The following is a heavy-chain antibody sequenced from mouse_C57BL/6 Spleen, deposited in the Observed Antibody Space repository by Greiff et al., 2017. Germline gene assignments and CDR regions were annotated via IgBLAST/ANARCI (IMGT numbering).Heavy chain of an antibody. CDR2: INPNNGGT. J-gene: IGHJ2*01. CDR3: ARWRGYYPYYFDY. D-gene: IGHD2-3*01. Sequence: VQLQQSGPELVKPGASVKISCKASGYTFTDYYMNWVKQSHGKSLEWIGDINPNNGGTSYNQKFKGKATLTVDKSSSTAYMELRSLTSEDSAVYYGARWRGYYPYYFDYWGQGTTLTVSS. CDR1: GYTFTDYY. V-gene: IGHV1-26*01.